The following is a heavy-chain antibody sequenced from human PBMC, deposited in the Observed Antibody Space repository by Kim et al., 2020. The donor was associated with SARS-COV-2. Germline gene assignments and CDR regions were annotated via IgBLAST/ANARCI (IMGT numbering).Heavy chain of an antibody. V-gene: IGHV3-11*04. Sequence: SPASVHGRFTLSRDNAKNSLYLHMTSLRAEDTAVYYCARVRSRGWDYFDYWGQGTLVTVSS. J-gene: IGHJ4*02. D-gene: IGHD6-19*01. CDR3: ARVRSRGWDYFDY.